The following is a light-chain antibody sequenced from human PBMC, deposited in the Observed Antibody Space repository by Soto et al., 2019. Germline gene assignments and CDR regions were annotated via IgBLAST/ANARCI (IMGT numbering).Light chain of an antibody. CDR1: QGISSW. V-gene: IGKV1-12*01. CDR3: QPANSFPLT. Sequence: IQITQSPSSVSSSVGDRVTITCRASQGISSWLAWYQQKPGEAPKLLIYAASSLQSGVPSRFSASGSGTDFTLTIPSLQPADIATPYCQPANSFPLTFGGGTQVDIK. CDR2: AAS. J-gene: IGKJ4*01.